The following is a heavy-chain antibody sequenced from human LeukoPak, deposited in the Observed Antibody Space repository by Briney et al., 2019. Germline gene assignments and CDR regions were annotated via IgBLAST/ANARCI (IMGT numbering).Heavy chain of an antibody. V-gene: IGHV4-61*02. CDR2: IYTSGST. CDR1: GGSISSGSYY. D-gene: IGHD5-18*01. CDR3: ARSYTYGPFDY. Sequence: SQTLPLTCTVSGGSISSGSYYWSWIRQPAGKGLEWIGRIYTSGSTNYNPSLKSRVTISVDTSKNQFSLKLSSVTAADTAVYYCARSYTYGPFDYWGQGTLVTVSS. J-gene: IGHJ4*02.